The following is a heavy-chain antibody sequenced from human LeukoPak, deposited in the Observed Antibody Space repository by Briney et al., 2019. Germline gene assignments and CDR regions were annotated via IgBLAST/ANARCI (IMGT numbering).Heavy chain of an antibody. CDR3: ARDDEYYYGMDV. CDR2: IYYSGST. CDR1: GGSISSYY. V-gene: IGHV4-59*01. Sequence: PSETLSLTCTVSGGSISSYYWSWIRQPPGKGLEWIGYIYYSGSTNYNPSLKSRVTISVDTPKNQFSLKLSSVTAADTAVYYCARDDEYYYGMDVWGQGTTVTVSS. J-gene: IGHJ6*02.